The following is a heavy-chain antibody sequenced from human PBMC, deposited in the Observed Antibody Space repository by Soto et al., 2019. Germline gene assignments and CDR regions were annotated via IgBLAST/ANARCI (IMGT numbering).Heavy chain of an antibody. CDR2: ISNSSSYI. CDR1: GFTFSSYS. CDR3: ARRYCSSTSCYLLGAFDI. J-gene: IGHJ3*02. V-gene: IGHV3-21*01. D-gene: IGHD2-2*01. Sequence: GSLRLSCAASGFTFSSYSMNWVRQAPGKGLEWVSSISNSSSYIYYADSVKGRFTISRDNAKNSLYLQMNSLRAEDTAVYYCARRYCSSTSCYLLGAFDIWGQGTMVTVSS.